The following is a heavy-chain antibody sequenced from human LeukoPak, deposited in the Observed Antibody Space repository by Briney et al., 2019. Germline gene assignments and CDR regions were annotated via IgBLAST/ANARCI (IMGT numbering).Heavy chain of an antibody. D-gene: IGHD3-22*01. Sequence: GASVKVSCKASGYTFTSYYMHWVRQAPGQGLEWMGIINPSGGSTSYAQKFQGRVTMTRDTSTSTVYMELSSLRSEDTAVYYCTRVLRSPEYYYDSSGIFDYWGQGTLVTVSS. J-gene: IGHJ4*02. CDR1: GYTFTSYY. CDR2: INPSGGST. CDR3: TRVLRSPEYYYDSSGIFDY. V-gene: IGHV1-46*01.